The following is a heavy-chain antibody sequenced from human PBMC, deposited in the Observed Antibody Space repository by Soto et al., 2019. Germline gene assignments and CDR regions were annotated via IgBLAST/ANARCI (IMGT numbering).Heavy chain of an antibody. CDR2: IYYSGST. J-gene: IGHJ6*02. CDR1: GGSISSSSYY. Sequence: SETLSLTCTVSGGSISSSSYYWGWIRQPPGKGLEWIGSIYYSGSTYYNPSLKSRVTIFVDTSKNQFSLKLSSVTAADTAVYYCACIVVVPAAYYYYYGMDVWGQGTTVTVSS. D-gene: IGHD2-2*01. CDR3: ACIVVVPAAYYYYYGMDV. V-gene: IGHV4-39*01.